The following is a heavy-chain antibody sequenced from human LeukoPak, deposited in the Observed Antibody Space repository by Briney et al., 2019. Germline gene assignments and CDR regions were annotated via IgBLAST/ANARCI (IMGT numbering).Heavy chain of an antibody. CDR2: IYYSGST. D-gene: IGHD3-22*01. V-gene: IGHV4-59*03. CDR1: GGSTSGYY. Sequence: SETLSLTCTVSGGSTSGYYWSWIRQPPGKGLEWIGYIYYSGSTDYNPSLKSRVTISVDTSKNQFSLRLTSVTAADTAVYYCARRRADRSYYFDYWGQGTLVTVSS. J-gene: IGHJ4*02. CDR3: ARRRADRSYYFDY.